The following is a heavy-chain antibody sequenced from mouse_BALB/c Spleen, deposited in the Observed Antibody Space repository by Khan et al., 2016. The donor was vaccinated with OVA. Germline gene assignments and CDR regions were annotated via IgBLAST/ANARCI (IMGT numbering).Heavy chain of an antibody. J-gene: IGHJ3*01. CDR3: ARGYDFFAY. V-gene: IGHV1-26*01. D-gene: IGHD2-14*01. CDR2: VNPNTGNT. Sequence: EVELVESGPDLVKPGASVKMSCKASGYSFTGYYMNWVKQSHGKNLECIGRVNPNTGNTNYNQKFKGKAILIVDTSSSTAYMELRSLTSEDSAVYYCARGYDFFAYWGQGTLVTVSA. CDR1: GYSFTGYY.